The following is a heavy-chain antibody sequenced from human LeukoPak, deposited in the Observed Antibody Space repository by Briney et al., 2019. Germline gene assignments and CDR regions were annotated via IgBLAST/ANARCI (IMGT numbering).Heavy chain of an antibody. CDR3: ARVIGYCSSTSCFGYFDY. V-gene: IGHV4-59*08. CDR2: IYYSGST. D-gene: IGHD2-2*01. Sequence: SETLSLTCTVSGGSMSNYYWSWIRQPPGKGLEWVGYIYYSGSTNYNPSLKSRVTTSVDTSKNQLSLKLSSVTAADTAVYYCARVIGYCSSTSCFGYFDYWGQGTLVTVSS. J-gene: IGHJ4*02. CDR1: GGSMSNYY.